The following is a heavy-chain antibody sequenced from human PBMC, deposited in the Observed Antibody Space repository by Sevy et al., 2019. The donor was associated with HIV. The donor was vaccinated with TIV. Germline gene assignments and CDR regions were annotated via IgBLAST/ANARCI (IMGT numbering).Heavy chain of an antibody. CDR3: ARGKHVSGYYGSFDY. CDR2: IYIGGTT. V-gene: IGHV3-53*01. D-gene: IGHD5-12*01. J-gene: IGHJ4*02. CDR1: GLTVSDNF. Sequence: GGSLRLSCAASGLTVSDNFMSWVRQAPGKGLEWVSVIYIGGTTYYADSVKGRFTISRDNSKNTIYLQMNGLRAEDTAAYYCARGKHVSGYYGSFDYWGQGALVTVSS.